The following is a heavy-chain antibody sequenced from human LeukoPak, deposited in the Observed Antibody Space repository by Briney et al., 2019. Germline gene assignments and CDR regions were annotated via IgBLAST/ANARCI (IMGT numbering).Heavy chain of an antibody. CDR1: GYTFTGYY. J-gene: IGHJ5*02. Sequence: EASVKVSCKASGYTFTGYYMHWVRQAPGQGLEWMGWINPNSGGTNYAQKFQGRVTMTRDTSISTAYMELSRLRSDDTAVYYCAGASGYSSGFGFDPWGQGTLVTVSS. D-gene: IGHD6-19*01. CDR2: INPNSGGT. V-gene: IGHV1-2*02. CDR3: AGASGYSSGFGFDP.